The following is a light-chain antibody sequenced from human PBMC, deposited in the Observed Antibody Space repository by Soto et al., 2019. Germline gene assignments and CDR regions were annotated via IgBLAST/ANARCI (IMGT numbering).Light chain of an antibody. CDR2: GAS. V-gene: IGKV3-20*01. CDR3: QQYHNWPPIT. CDR1: QSVNSNF. Sequence: EIVLTQSPGTLSLSPGERATLSCRAIQSVNSNFLTWYQHKPGQAPRLLISGASSRATGFPDRFSGSGSGTDVTLTISSLQSEDSAVYYCQQYHNWPPITFGQGTRLEI. J-gene: IGKJ5*01.